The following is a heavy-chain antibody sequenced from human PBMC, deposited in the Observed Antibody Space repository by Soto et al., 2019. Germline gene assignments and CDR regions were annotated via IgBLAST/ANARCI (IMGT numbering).Heavy chain of an antibody. CDR1: GGSISSGGYS. CDR3: ARGLWGYCGTDCYPLDV. CDR2: IYDSGST. J-gene: IGHJ6*02. Sequence: SETLSLTCGVSGGSISSGGYSWSWIRQPPGKGLEWIGYIYDSGSTYYNPSHKSRVTISVDRSKNRFSLKLSCVTAADTAVYYCARGLWGYCGTDCYPLDVWGQGTTVT. V-gene: IGHV4-30-2*01. D-gene: IGHD2-21*02.